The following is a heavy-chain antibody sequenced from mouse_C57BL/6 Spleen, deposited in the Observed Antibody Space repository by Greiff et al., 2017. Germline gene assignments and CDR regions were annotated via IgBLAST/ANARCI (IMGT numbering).Heavy chain of an antibody. CDR2: IHPNSGST. D-gene: IGHD2-4*01. J-gene: IGHJ3*01. CDR1: GYTFTSYW. V-gene: IGHV1-64*01. CDR3: ASNYYDYDGRAFAY. Sequence: VKLQQPGAELVKPGASVKLSCKASGYTFTSYWMHWVKQRPGQGLEWIGMIHPNSGSTNYNEKFKSKATLTVDKSSSTAYMQLSSLTSEDSAVYYCASNYYDYDGRAFAYWGQGTLVTVSA.